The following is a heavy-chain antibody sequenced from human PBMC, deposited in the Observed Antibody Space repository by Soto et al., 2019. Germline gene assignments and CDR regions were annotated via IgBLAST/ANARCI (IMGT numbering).Heavy chain of an antibody. J-gene: IGHJ4*02. CDR1: GYTFTSYG. D-gene: IGHD5-12*01. Sequence: ASVKVSCKASGYTFTSYGISWVRQAPGQGLEWMGWISAYNGNTNYAQKLQGRVTMTTDTSTSTAYMELRSLRSDDTAVYYCARDLRNIVATVYFDYWGQGTLVTVSS. CDR3: ARDLRNIVATVYFDY. V-gene: IGHV1-18*01. CDR2: ISAYNGNT.